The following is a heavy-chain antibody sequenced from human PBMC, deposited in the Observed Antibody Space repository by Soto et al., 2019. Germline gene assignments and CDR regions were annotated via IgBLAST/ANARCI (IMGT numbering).Heavy chain of an antibody. CDR2: INPSTGST. J-gene: IGHJ2*01. Sequence: QVQLVQSGAEVKKPGASVKVSCKASGYTFSNYYMHWVRQAPGQGLEWMGIINPSTGSTTYAQNFPGRVTMTRDTSTSTVYVELSSLRSEDTTVYYCARVAGRFWYFDLWGRGTLVTVSS. CDR3: ARVAGRFWYFDL. CDR1: GYTFSNYY. V-gene: IGHV1-46*01.